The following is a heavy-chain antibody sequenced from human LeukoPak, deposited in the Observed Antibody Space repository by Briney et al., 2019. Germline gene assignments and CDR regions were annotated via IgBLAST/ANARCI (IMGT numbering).Heavy chain of an antibody. Sequence: GGSLRLSXAASGFTFSSYGMHWVRQAPGKGLEWVAFIRYDGSNKYYADSVKGRFTISRDNSKNTLCLQMNSLRAEDTAVYYCAKDRVYDYVWGSYPIDFDYWGQGTLVTVSS. CDR3: AKDRVYDYVWGSYPIDFDY. CDR1: GFTFSSYG. D-gene: IGHD3-16*02. V-gene: IGHV3-30*02. CDR2: IRYDGSNK. J-gene: IGHJ4*02.